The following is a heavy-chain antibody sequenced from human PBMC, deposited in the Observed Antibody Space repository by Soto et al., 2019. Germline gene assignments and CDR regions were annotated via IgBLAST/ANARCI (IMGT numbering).Heavy chain of an antibody. V-gene: IGHV1-46*01. D-gene: IGHD4-4*01. Sequence: ASVKVSCKESGYTFTSYYIHWLRQAPGQGLEWMGIIHPSGGSTSYAQQFQGRVTMTRDTSTSTVYMELSSLRSEDTAVYYCARGSNQPAFDYWGQGTLVTVSS. J-gene: IGHJ4*02. CDR1: GYTFTSYY. CDR3: ARGSNQPAFDY. CDR2: IHPSGGST.